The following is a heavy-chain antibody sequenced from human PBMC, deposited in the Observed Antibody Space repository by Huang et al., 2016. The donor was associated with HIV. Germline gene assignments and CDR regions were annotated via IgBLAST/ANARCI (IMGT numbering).Heavy chain of an antibody. CDR2: SKPKGGGT. V-gene: IGHV1-2*02. J-gene: IGHJ4*02. D-gene: IGHD6-6*01. CDR3: ARDWSFGSSTSPAD. CDR1: GYTFTDSN. Sequence: QVQLVQSGAEVKNPGASVRVSCKASGYTFTDSNIHWVRQAPGQGLEWMGWSKPKGGGTIYAQRFQGRITMTRDTTISTVHMDLRRIQSDDTAVYFCARDWSFGSSTSPADWGQGTLVTVSS.